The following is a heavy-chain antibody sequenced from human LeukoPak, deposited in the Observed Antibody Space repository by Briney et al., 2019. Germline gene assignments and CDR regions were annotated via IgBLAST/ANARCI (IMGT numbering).Heavy chain of an antibody. CDR3: ARGKYTVDY. CDR1: GFTFSSYA. CDR2: ISGSGGST. Sequence: PGGSLRLSCAASGFTFSSYAMSWVRQAPGKGLEWVSAISGSGGSTYYADSVKGRFTISRDNAKNSLSLQMDSLRAEDTAVYYCARGKYTVDYWGQGTLVTVSS. V-gene: IGHV3-23*01. J-gene: IGHJ4*02. D-gene: IGHD6-6*01.